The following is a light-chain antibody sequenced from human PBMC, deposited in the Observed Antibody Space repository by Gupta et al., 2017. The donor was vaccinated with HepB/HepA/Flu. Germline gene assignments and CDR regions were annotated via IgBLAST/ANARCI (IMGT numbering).Light chain of an antibody. Sequence: SALPQPASVSASPGQSITISCTGTSSDIGSDNYVSWYQQHPGKAPKLIIFDVSNRPSGLSNRFSGAKSGNTASLTISGRQAEDEADYYCSSFTTSSTWVFGGGTKLTVL. J-gene: IGLJ3*02. CDR3: SSFTTSSTWV. CDR1: SSDIGSDNY. CDR2: DVS. V-gene: IGLV2-14*01.